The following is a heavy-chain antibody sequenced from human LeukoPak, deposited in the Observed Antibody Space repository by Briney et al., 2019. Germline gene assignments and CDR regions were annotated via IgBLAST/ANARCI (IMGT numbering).Heavy chain of an antibody. J-gene: IGHJ4*02. Sequence: SVKVSCKASGGTFSNYAISWVRQAPGQGLEWMGGIIPIFDTPNFTQKFQGRVTITADKSTSTAYMELSRLRSEDTAVYYCARAVQVTTGGLFDYWGQGTLVTVSS. CDR2: IIPIFDTP. CDR3: ARAVQVTTGGLFDY. D-gene: IGHD4-17*01. V-gene: IGHV1-69*06. CDR1: GGTFSNYA.